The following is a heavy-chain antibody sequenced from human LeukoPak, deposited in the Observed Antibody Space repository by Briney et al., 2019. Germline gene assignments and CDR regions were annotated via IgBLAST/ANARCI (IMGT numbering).Heavy chain of an antibody. V-gene: IGHV3-21*01. Sequence: GGSLRLSCAASGFTFSSYSMNWVRQAPGKGLEWVSSISGSSSYIYYADSVKGRFTISRDNAKNSLYLQMNSLRAEDTAVYYCARDSYNSPLWGQGTLVTVSS. CDR3: ARDSYNSPL. CDR1: GFTFSSYS. D-gene: IGHD5-24*01. J-gene: IGHJ4*02. CDR2: ISGSSSYI.